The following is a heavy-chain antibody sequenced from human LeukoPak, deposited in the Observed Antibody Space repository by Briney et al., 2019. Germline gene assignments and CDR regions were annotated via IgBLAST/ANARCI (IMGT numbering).Heavy chain of an antibody. CDR1: GGTFSSYA. CDR3: ARGLGEVPFDY. CDR2: IIPIFGTA. J-gene: IGHJ4*02. V-gene: IGHV1-69*13. Sequence: SVKVSCKASGGTFSSYAISWVRQAPGQGLEWMGGIIPIFGTANYAQKFQGRVMIVADESTRTVYLEVRSLRSEDTAVFFCARGLGEVPFDYWGQGSLVTVSS. D-gene: IGHD3-16*01.